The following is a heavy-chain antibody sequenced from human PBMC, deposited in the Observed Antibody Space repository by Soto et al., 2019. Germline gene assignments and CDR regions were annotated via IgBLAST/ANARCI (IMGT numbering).Heavy chain of an antibody. CDR1: GYTFTGYY. V-gene: IGHV1-2*02. Sequence: GASVKVSCKASGYTFTGYYMQWVRQAPGQGLEWMGWINPNSGGTNYAQKFQGRVTMTRDTSISTAYMELSRLRSDDTAVYYCARPTPAARNYYYGMDVWGQGTTVTVYS. D-gene: IGHD2-2*01. J-gene: IGHJ6*02. CDR2: INPNSGGT. CDR3: ARPTPAARNYYYGMDV.